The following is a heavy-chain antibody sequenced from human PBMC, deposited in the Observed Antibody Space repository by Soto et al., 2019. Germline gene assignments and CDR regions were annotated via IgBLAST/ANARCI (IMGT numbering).Heavy chain of an antibody. CDR1: GGSISSYY. CDR3: SRHVDIVVVPGRFDP. D-gene: IGHD2-2*01. J-gene: IGHJ5*02. Sequence: SETLYLTCTVSGGSISSYYWSWIRQRPGKGLEWIGYIYYSGSTNYNPSLKSRVTISVDASKNQFSLKLGSVTAADTAVFYCSRHVDIVVVPGRFDPWGQGTLVTVSS. CDR2: IYYSGST. V-gene: IGHV4-59*08.